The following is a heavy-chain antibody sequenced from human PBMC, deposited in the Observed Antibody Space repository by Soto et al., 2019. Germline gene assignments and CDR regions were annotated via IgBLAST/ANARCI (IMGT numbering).Heavy chain of an antibody. Sequence: PGGSLRLSCAASGFTFSSYAMSWVRQAPGKGLEWVSAISGSGGSTYYADSVKGRFTISRDNSKNTLYLKMNSLRAEDTAVYYCAKTNYGDYDDMVKSESYFDYWGQGTLVTVSS. CDR1: GFTFSSYA. V-gene: IGHV3-23*01. CDR3: AKTNYGDYDDMVKSESYFDY. D-gene: IGHD4-17*01. CDR2: ISGSGGST. J-gene: IGHJ4*02.